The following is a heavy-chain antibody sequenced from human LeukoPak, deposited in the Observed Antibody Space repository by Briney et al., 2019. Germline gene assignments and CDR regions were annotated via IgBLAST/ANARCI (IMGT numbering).Heavy chain of an antibody. V-gene: IGHV6-1*01. Sequence: SQTLSLTCAISGDSVSSNSATWIWIRQSPSRGLEWLGRTYYRSKWYNDYGLSAQGRISVNPDTSKNQFSLQLNSVTPEDTAVYYCARVAAPYCGGDCYVFDIWGQGTMVTVSS. CDR1: GDSVSSNSAT. J-gene: IGHJ3*02. D-gene: IGHD2-21*01. CDR3: ARVAAPYCGGDCYVFDI. CDR2: TYYRSKWYN.